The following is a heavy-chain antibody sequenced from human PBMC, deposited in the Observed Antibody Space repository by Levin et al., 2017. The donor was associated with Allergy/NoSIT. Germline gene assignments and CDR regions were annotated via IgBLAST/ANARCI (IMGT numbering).Heavy chain of an antibody. Sequence: SETLSLTCSVSGGSISTYYWNWIRQPPGKGLEWIGYILHSGSANYSPSLRSRVSISVDTSKNQFSLKLSSVIAADTAVYYCARADAYNYGYYYGMDVWGQGTTVTVSS. D-gene: IGHD5-24*01. CDR1: GGSISTYY. CDR2: ILHSGSA. CDR3: ARADAYNYGYYYGMDV. V-gene: IGHV4-59*01. J-gene: IGHJ6*02.